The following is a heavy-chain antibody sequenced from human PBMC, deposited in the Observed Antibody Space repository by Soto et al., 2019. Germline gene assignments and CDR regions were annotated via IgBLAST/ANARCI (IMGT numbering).Heavy chain of an antibody. CDR1: GFTFDDYA. D-gene: IGHD4-17*01. J-gene: IGHJ3*02. V-gene: IGHV3-9*01. CDR3: AKSKGALEILKTTVTTFWGPFHI. Sequence: EVQLVESGGGLVQPGRSLRLSCAASGFTFDDYAMHWVRQAPGKGPEWVSGITWNSGSRGYAESVRGRFTISRDNAKSSLYLQMNSLRAEDTALYYCAKSKGALEILKTTVTTFWGPFHIWGQGTLVTVSS. CDR2: ITWNSGSR.